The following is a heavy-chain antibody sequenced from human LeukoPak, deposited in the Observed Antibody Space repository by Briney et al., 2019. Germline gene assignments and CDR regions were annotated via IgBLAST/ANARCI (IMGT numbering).Heavy chain of an antibody. J-gene: IGHJ4*02. D-gene: IGHD3-10*01. CDR2: ISGSGGST. CDR3: AKSSYKFGELLLFDY. CDR1: GFTFSSYA. V-gene: IGHV3-23*01. Sequence: PGGSLRLSCAASGFTFSSYAMSWVRQAPGKGLEWVSAISGSGGSTYYADSVKSRFTISRDNSKNTLYLQMNSLRAEDTAVYYCAKSSYKFGELLLFDYWGQGTLVTVSS.